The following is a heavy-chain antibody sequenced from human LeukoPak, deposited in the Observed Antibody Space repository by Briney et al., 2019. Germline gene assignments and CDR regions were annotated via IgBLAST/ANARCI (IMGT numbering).Heavy chain of an antibody. CDR3: AHSFASVDTAMVRFFDY. V-gene: IGHV2-5*02. Sequence: SGPTLVNPPQTLTLTCTFSGFSLSTSGVGVGWIRQPPGKALEWLALIYWDDDKRYSPSLKSRLTITKDTSKNQVVLTMTNMDPVDTATYYCAHSFASVDTAMVRFFDYWGQGTLVTVSS. CDR1: GFSLSTSGVG. D-gene: IGHD5-18*01. J-gene: IGHJ4*02. CDR2: IYWDDDK.